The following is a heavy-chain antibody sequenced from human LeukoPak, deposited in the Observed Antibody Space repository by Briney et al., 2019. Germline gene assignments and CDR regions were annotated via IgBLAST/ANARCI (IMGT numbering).Heavy chain of an antibody. CDR3: AKTSAGIRGGYFDY. D-gene: IGHD3-10*01. CDR1: GFTFSGYS. J-gene: IGHJ4*02. V-gene: IGHV3-48*01. CDR2: ITSSSSAI. Sequence: GGSLRLSCAASGFTFSGYSMNWVRQAPGKGLEWVSYITSSSSAIYYADSVKGRFTISRDNSKNTLFLQVSSLRAEDTAVYYCAKTSAGIRGGYFDYWGQGTLVTVSS.